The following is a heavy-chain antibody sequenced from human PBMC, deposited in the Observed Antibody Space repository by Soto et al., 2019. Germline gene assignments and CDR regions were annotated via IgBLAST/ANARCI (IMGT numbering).Heavy chain of an antibody. J-gene: IGHJ6*02. CDR2: INPNSGGT. Sequence: ASVKVSCKASGYTFTGYYMHWVRQAPGQGLEWMGWINPNSGGTNYAQKFQGWVTMTRDTSISTAYMELSRLRSDDTAVYYCARDLGTTVVKGAYYYYGMDVWGQGTTVTVSS. V-gene: IGHV1-2*04. CDR3: ARDLGTTVVKGAYYYYGMDV. CDR1: GYTFTGYY. D-gene: IGHD4-17*01.